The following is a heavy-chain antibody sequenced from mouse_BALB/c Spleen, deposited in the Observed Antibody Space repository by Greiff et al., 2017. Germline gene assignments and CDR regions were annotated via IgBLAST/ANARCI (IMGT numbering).Heavy chain of an antibody. V-gene: IGHV2-2*02. J-gene: IGHJ4*01. CDR3: ARKKDGYYGNAMDY. Sequence: QVQLKESGPGLVQPSQSLSITCTVSGFSLTSYGVHWVRQSPGKGLEWLGVIWSGGSTDYNAAFISRLSISKDNSKSQVFFKMNSLQANDTAIYYCARKKDGYYGNAMDYWGQGTSVTVSS. CDR1: GFSLTSYG. CDR2: IWSGGST. D-gene: IGHD2-3*01.